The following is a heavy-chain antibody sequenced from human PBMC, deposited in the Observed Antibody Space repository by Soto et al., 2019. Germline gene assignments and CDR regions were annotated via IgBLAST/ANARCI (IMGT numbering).Heavy chain of an antibody. J-gene: IGHJ4*02. CDR3: ATNAFDY. CDR1: GYTFTNYP. D-gene: IGHD1-1*01. Sequence: QVHLVQSGAEVKKPGASVKVSCKTSGYTFTNYPIHWVRQAPGQGLEWLGWINTGNGDTRYSPKLQGSVTLTSDTSATSVYLELNNLRSEDTSMFYCATNAFDYWGQGTLVTVPP. CDR2: INTGNGDT. V-gene: IGHV1-3*04.